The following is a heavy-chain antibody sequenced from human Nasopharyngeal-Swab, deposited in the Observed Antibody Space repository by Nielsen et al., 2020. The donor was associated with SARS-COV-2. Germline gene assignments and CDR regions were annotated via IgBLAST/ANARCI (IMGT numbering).Heavy chain of an antibody. V-gene: IGHV3-23*01. CDR3: VVVTATPGFDY. CDR2: ISGSGGST. D-gene: IGHD2-21*02. J-gene: IGHJ4*02. Sequence: GESLKISCAASGFTFSSYWMSWVRQAPGKGLEWVSAISGSGGSTYYADSVKGRFTISRDNSKNTLYLQMNSLRAEDTAVYYCVVVTATPGFDYWGQGTLVTVSS. CDR1: GFTFSSYW.